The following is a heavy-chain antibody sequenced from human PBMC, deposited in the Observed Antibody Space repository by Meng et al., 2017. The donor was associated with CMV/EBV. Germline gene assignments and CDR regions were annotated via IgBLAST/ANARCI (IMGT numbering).Heavy chain of an antibody. J-gene: IGHJ4*02. CDR1: GFTFSSYG. D-gene: IGHD2-2*01. CDR3: AKTTYQLLLLWDSPFDY. V-gene: IGHV3-30*02. CDR2: IRYDGSNK. Sequence: GESLKISCAASGFTFSSYGMHWVRQAPGKGLEWVAFIRYDGSNKYYADSVKGRFTISRDNSKNTLYLQMNSLRAEDTAVYYCAKTTYQLLLLWDSPFDYWGQGTLVTVSS.